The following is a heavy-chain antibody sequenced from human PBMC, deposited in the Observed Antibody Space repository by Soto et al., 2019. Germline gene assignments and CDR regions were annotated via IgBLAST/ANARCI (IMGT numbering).Heavy chain of an antibody. V-gene: IGHV4-59*01. CDR2: IYYSGST. D-gene: IGHD4-17*01. CDR3: ASLLWPHYGGITVS. CDR1: GGSISNYY. J-gene: IGHJ4*02. Sequence: SETLSLTCTVSGGSISNYYWSWIRHPPGKKLEWIGYIYYSGSTNYNPSLKSRVTISVDTSKNQFSLKLYSVTTADTAMYYCASLLWPHYGGITVSRGPGTLVTVS.